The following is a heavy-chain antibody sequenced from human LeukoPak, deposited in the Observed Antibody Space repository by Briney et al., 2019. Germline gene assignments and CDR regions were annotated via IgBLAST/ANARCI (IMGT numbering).Heavy chain of an antibody. J-gene: IGHJ4*02. Sequence: GGSLRLSCAASGFTFSSYGMHWVRQAPGKGLEWVAVISYDGSNKYYADSVKGRFTISRDNSKNTLYLQMNSLRAEDTAVYYCAKDAYCYDSSGYYYYFDYWGQGTLATVSS. CDR2: ISYDGSNK. CDR3: AKDAYCYDSSGYYYYFDY. CDR1: GFTFSSYG. D-gene: IGHD3-22*01. V-gene: IGHV3-30*18.